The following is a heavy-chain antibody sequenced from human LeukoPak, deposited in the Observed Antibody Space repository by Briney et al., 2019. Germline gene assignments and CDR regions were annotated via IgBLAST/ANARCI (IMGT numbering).Heavy chain of an antibody. D-gene: IGHD2-2*01. V-gene: IGHV3-21*01. J-gene: IGHJ4*02. CDR3: ARGVPALDY. CDR1: GXTFSSYT. CDR2: ISSSSSYI. Sequence: GGSLRLSCSASGXTFSSYTMNWVRQAPGKGLEWVSSISSSSSYIYYADSVKGRFTISRDNAKNSLSLQMNSLRAEDTAVYYCARGVPALDYWGQGTLVTVSS.